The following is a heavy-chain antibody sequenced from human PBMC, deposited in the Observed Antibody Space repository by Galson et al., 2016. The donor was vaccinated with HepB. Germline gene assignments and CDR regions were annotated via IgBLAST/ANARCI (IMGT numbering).Heavy chain of an antibody. CDR3: ARDDDYVWGTYRYTRTVPQYYFDY. J-gene: IGHJ4*02. Sequence: APGKGLEWVAVISYDGSNNFYADSVKGRFTISRDNSKNTLYLQMNSLRAEDTAVYYCARDDDYVWGTYRYTRTVPQYYFDYWGQGTLVTVSS. CDR2: ISYDGSNN. V-gene: IGHV3-30-3*01. D-gene: IGHD3-16*02.